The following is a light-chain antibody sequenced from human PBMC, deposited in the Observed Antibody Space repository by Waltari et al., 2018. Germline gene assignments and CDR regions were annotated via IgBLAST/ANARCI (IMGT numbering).Light chain of an antibody. CDR3: QQYNSYPWT. Sequence: DIQLTQSPSFLSASVRDRVTITCRASQGISNYLAWYQQKPGKAPKLLIYSASTLQSGVPSRFSGSGSGTEFSLTISSLQPDDFATYYCQQYNSYPWTFGQGTKVEIK. CDR2: SAS. V-gene: IGKV1-9*01. CDR1: QGISNY. J-gene: IGKJ1*01.